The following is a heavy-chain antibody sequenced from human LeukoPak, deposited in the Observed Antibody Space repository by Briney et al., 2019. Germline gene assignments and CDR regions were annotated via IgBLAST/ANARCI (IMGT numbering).Heavy chain of an antibody. CDR3: APILYGSPYFDY. CDR1: GYTLTELS. D-gene: IGHD2/OR15-2a*01. V-gene: IGHV1-24*01. Sequence: ASVKVSCKVSGYTLTELSMHWVRQAPGKGLEWMGGFDPEDGETIYAQKFQGRVTMTEDTSTDTAYMELSSLRSEDTAVYYCAPILYGSPYFDYRGQGTLVTVSS. CDR2: FDPEDGET. J-gene: IGHJ4*02.